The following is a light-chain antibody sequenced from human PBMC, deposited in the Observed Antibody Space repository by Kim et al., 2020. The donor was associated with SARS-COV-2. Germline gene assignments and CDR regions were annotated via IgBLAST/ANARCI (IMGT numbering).Light chain of an antibody. CDR1: SSDVGGYNY. CDR2: DVS. Sequence: QSALTQPASVSGSPGQSITISCTGTSSDVGGYNYVSWYQQHPGKAPKLMIYDVSNRSSGVSNRFSGSKSGNTASLTISGLQAEDEADYYCSSYTSSSTPRVFGGGTQLTVL. V-gene: IGLV2-14*03. J-gene: IGLJ2*01. CDR3: SSYTSSSTPRV.